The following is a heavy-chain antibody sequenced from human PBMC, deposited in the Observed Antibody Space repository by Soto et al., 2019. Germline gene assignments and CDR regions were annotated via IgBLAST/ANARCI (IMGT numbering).Heavy chain of an antibody. D-gene: IGHD5-12*01. J-gene: IGHJ4*02. CDR3: AREEWLRLYYFDY. CDR1: GYTFTGYY. V-gene: IGHV1-2*02. Sequence: ASVKISCKASGYTFTGYYMHWVRQAPGQGLEWIGWINPNSGGTNYAQKFQGRVTMTRDTSISTAYMELSRLRSDDTAVYYCAREEWLRLYYFDYWGQGTLVTVSS. CDR2: INPNSGGT.